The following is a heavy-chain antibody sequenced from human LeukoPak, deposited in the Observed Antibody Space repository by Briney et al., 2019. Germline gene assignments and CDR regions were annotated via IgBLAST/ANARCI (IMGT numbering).Heavy chain of an antibody. Sequence: GGSLRLSCAASGFTFSTYAMNWVRQAPGKGLEWVSSISGSGAGTHYADSVKGRFTISRDNSENTLYLQMNSLRVEDTAVYYCARTPYSATWHYKWFDPWGQGTLVTVSS. J-gene: IGHJ5*02. CDR3: ARTPYSATWHYKWFDP. CDR1: GFTFSTYA. D-gene: IGHD3-16*01. V-gene: IGHV3-23*01. CDR2: ISGSGAGT.